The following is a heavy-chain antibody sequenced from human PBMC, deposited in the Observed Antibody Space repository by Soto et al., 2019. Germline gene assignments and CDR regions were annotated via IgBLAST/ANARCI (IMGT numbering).Heavy chain of an antibody. CDR3: GPQRGGGGY. CDR1: GFTVSNNY. D-gene: IGHD3-16*01. CDR2: IYSGGYT. V-gene: IGHV3-53*01. Sequence: EVQLVESGGGLIQPGGSLRLSCAVSGFTVSNNYMSWVRQAPGKGLEGVSVIYSGGYTAYGDSVKGRFTISRDNSKNTLYPKRSGRRPGGRAVFSGGPQRGGGGYWGQGTLVTVSS. J-gene: IGHJ4*02.